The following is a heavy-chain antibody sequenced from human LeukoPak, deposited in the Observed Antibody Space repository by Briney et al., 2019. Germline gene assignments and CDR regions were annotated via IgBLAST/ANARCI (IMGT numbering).Heavy chain of an antibody. CDR3: AREDHLKVVPAAIEAFDI. CDR1: GFTFSSYS. J-gene: IGHJ3*02. D-gene: IGHD2-2*01. V-gene: IGHV3-21*01. CDR2: ISSSSSYI. Sequence: GGSLRLSCAASGFTFSSYSMNWVRQAPGKGLEWVSSISSSSSYIYYADSVKRRFTISRDNAKNSLYLQMNSLRAEDTAVYYCAREDHLKVVPAAIEAFDIWGQGTMVTVSS.